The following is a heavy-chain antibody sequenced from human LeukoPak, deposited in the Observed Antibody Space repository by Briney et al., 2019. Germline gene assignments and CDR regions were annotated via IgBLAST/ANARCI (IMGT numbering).Heavy chain of an antibody. CDR3: AKKLSGSYKGFDY. V-gene: IGHV3-23*01. CDR2: ISGSGGTV. CDR1: GFTFSSYA. D-gene: IGHD1-26*01. Sequence: GGSLRLSCAASGFTFSSYAMSWVRQAPGKGLEWVSGISGSGGTVYYADSVKGRFTISRDNSKNSLYLQMNSLRAEDTAVYYCAKKLSGSYKGFDYWGQGTLVTVSS. J-gene: IGHJ4*02.